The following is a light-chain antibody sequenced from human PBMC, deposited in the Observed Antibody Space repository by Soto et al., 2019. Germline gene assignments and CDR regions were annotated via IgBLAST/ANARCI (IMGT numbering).Light chain of an antibody. CDR2: EVS. CDR1: NSNIGAGYNY. Sequence: QSVLTQPPSVSGAPGQRVTISCTGSNSNIGAGYNYVSWYQQHPGKAPKLMIYEVSNRPSGISNRFSGSKSGNTASLTISGLQADDEADYYCSSYTTTNTYVFGTGTKVTVL. J-gene: IGLJ1*01. V-gene: IGLV2-14*01. CDR3: SSYTTTNTYV.